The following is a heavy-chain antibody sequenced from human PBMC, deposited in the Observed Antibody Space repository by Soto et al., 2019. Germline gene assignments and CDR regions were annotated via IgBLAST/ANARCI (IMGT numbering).Heavy chain of an antibody. CDR1: GGILSHCA. Sequence: QVQLVQSGAEVKKPGSSVKVSCKASGGILSHCAASWGRQAPGQGLGWLGGTLPISGATDYAQKFKGRVTITADESTNTVYMELNSLRSEDTAVYYCGTGDSSDTGDHWGPGTLVTVSS. D-gene: IGHD6-19*01. J-gene: IGHJ4*02. CDR2: TLPISGAT. CDR3: GTGDSSDTGDH. V-gene: IGHV1-69*01.